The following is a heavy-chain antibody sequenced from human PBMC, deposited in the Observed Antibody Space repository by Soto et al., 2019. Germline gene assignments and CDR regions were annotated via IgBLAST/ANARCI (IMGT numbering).Heavy chain of an antibody. CDR3: VRTACVINNCSYRGVR. Sequence: QGQLVESGGGVVQPGRSLRLSCVASGFDFKTYGMHWVRQAPGKGLEWVAVIGFDGTNIHYSDSVRGRFSNSRDNSENTVSLQMNSLRVDDTALYYCVRTACVINNCSYRGVRWGQVTLVTV. J-gene: IGHJ4*02. CDR2: IGFDGTNI. D-gene: IGHD1-20*01. CDR1: GFDFKTYG. V-gene: IGHV3-33*01.